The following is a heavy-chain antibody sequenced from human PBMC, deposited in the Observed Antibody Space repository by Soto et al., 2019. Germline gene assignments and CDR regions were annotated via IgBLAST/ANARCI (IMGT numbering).Heavy chain of an antibody. V-gene: IGHV3-23*01. J-gene: IGHJ6*02. CDR1: GVTCSSYA. D-gene: IGHD3-3*01. Sequence: PGGSLRLSCAASGVTCSSYAMSWVRQAPGKGLEWVSAISGSGGSTYYADSVKGRFTISRDNSKNTLYLQMNSLRAEDTAVYYCANRRSDFWGHYYYSGMDVWGHGTTVPVSS. CDR2: ISGSGGST. CDR3: ANRRSDFWGHYYYSGMDV.